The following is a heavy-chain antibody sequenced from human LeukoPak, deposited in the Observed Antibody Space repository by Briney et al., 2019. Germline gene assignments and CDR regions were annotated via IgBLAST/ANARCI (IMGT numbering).Heavy chain of an antibody. J-gene: IGHJ3*02. V-gene: IGHV1-2*02. CDR3: ARGREGVVPAARGRAFDI. CDR1: GFTFTGYY. D-gene: IGHD2-2*01. Sequence: ASVKVSCKTSGFTFTGYYMHWVRQAPGQGLEWMGWINPNSGGTNYAQKFQGRVTMTRDTSISTAYMELSRLRSDDTAVYYCARGREGVVPAARGRAFDIWGQGTMVTVSS. CDR2: INPNSGGT.